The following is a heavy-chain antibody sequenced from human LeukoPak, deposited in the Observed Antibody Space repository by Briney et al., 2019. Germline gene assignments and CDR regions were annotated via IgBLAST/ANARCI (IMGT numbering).Heavy chain of an antibody. J-gene: IGHJ4*02. CDR1: GFSFSSYG. CDR2: IRYDGSNK. D-gene: IGHD3-16*02. CDR3: AKDAELRLGELSPDY. V-gene: IGHV3-30*02. Sequence: GGSLRLSCAASGFSFSSYGMHWVRQAPGKGLEWVAFIRYDGSNKYYADSVKGRFTISRDNSKNTLYLQMNSLRAEDTAVYYCAKDAELRLGELSPDYWGQGTLVTVSS.